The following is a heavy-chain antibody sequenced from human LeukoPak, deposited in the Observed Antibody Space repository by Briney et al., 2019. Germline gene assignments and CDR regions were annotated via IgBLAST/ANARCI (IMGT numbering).Heavy chain of an antibody. CDR2: MNPNSGNT. CDR3: ARGQGTTRPPSFDY. D-gene: IGHD4-17*01. Sequence: ASVKVSCTASGYTFTGYDINWVRQATGQGLEWMGWMNPNSGNTGYAQKFQGRVTMTRNTSISTAYMELSSLRSEDTAVYYCARGQGTTRPPSFDYWGQGTLVTVSS. CDR1: GYTFTGYD. V-gene: IGHV1-8*01. J-gene: IGHJ4*02.